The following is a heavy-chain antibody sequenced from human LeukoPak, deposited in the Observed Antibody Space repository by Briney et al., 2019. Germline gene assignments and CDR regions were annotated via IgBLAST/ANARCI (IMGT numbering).Heavy chain of an antibody. CDR2: ISSSSSYI. D-gene: IGHD3-3*01. CDR3: ARDSTDSYYDFWSGSQNYGMDV. CDR1: GITFSSYS. Sequence: GGSLRLSCAASGITFSSYSMNWVRQAPGKGLEWVSSISSSSSYIYYADSVKGRFTISRDNAKNSLYPQMNSLRAEDTAVYYCARDSTDSYYDFWSGSQNYGMDVWGQGTTVTVSS. V-gene: IGHV3-21*01. J-gene: IGHJ6*02.